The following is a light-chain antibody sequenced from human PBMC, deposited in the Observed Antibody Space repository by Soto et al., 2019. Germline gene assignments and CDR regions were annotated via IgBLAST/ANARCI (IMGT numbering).Light chain of an antibody. V-gene: IGLV8-61*01. CDR2: STN. CDR1: SGSVSTSYY. CDR3: VLYMNSGTL. Sequence: QTVVTQEPSLSVSPGGTVTLTCGLSSGSVSTSYYPSWYQQTPGQAPRTLIYSTNTRSSGVPDRFSGSILGNKAALTITGAQADDESEYYCVLYMNSGTLFGGGTKLTVL. J-gene: IGLJ3*02.